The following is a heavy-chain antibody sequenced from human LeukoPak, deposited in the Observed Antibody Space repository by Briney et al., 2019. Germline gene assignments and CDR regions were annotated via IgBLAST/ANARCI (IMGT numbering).Heavy chain of an antibody. CDR2: ISGSGGST. CDR3: AKDGSSWYVDYFDD. Sequence: GGSLRLSCGASGFTFSSYAMSWVRQAPGKGLEWVSAISGSGGSTYYADSVKGRFTISRDNSKNTLYMQMNSLRAEDTAVYYCAKDGSSWYVDYFDDWGQGTLVTVSS. V-gene: IGHV3-23*01. CDR1: GFTFSSYA. J-gene: IGHJ4*02. D-gene: IGHD6-13*01.